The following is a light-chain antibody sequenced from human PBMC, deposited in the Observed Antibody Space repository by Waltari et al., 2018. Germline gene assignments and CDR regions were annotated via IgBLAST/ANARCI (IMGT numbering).Light chain of an antibody. CDR3: LSPDSSGTYVV. CDR2: DDS. Sequence: SYELTQPPSVSVSPGQTASITCSGHALSTKYAYWYHQKSGQAPVLVIFDDSKRPSGIPEGISGSSSGKMATLTLSGAQLEDEGDYYCLSPDSSGTYVVFGGGTKLTVL. V-gene: IGLV3-10*01. J-gene: IGLJ2*01. CDR1: ALSTKY.